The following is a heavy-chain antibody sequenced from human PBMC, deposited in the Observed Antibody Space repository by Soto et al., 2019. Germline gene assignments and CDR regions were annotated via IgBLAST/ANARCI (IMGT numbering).Heavy chain of an antibody. CDR1: GYSISNGDYY. J-gene: IGHJ5*02. Sequence: PSETLSLTCTVSGYSISNGDYYWSWIRQPPGKGLEWIGYIHYSGSTFYNPSLNSRVTISVDTSKNQFSLKLSSVTAADTAVYYCAREFPPRLHLPFDPWGQGTLVTVSS. V-gene: IGHV4-30-4*01. D-gene: IGHD5-12*01. CDR2: IHYSGST. CDR3: AREFPPRLHLPFDP.